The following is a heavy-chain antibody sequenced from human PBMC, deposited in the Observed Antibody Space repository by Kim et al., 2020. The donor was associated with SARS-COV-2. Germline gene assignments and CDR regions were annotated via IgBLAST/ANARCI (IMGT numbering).Heavy chain of an antibody. J-gene: IGHJ4*02. CDR1: GYSFTSYW. D-gene: IGHD3-22*01. Sequence: GESLKISCKGSGYSFTSYWIGWVRQMPGKGLEWMGIIYPGDSDTRYSPSFQGQVTISADKSISTAYLQWSSLKASDTAMYYCARSRRGYYDSSGYYYTEGVDGDYWGQGTLVTVSS. CDR3: ARSRRGYYDSSGYYYTEGVDGDY. V-gene: IGHV5-51*01. CDR2: IYPGDSDT.